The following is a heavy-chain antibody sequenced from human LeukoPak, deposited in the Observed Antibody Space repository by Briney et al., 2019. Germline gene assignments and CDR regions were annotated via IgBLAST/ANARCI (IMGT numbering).Heavy chain of an antibody. Sequence: ASVKVSCKASGYTFTSYDINWVRQATGQGLERMGWMNPNSGNTGYAQKFQDRVTMTRNTSISTAYMEPSSLRSEDTAVYYCARDLPHYCSSTSCYRHRLHFDPWGQGTLVTVSS. D-gene: IGHD2-2*01. J-gene: IGHJ5*02. CDR2: MNPNSGNT. CDR3: ARDLPHYCSSTSCYRHRLHFDP. CDR1: GYTFTSYD. V-gene: IGHV1-8*01.